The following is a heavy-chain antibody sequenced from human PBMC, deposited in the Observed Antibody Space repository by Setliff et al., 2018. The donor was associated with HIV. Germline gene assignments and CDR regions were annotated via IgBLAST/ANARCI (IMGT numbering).Heavy chain of an antibody. V-gene: IGHV4-61*08. D-gene: IGHD3-16*01. CDR3: ARVLYGLNRMPVAYTDYYYYYMDV. Sequence: SGPTLVNPTQTLTLTCTFSGFSLKSRGVGVGWIRQPPGKGLEWIGYFYYSGSTNYNPSLKGRVTISADTSENQLSLKLSSLTAADTAVYYCARVLYGLNRMPVAYTDYYYYYMDVWGKGTTVTVS. CDR2: FYYSGST. J-gene: IGHJ6*03. CDR1: GFSLKSRGVG.